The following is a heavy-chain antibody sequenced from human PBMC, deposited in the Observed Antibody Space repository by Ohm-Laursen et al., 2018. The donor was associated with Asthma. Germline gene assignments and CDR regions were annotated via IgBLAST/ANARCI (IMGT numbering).Heavy chain of an antibody. V-gene: IGHV3-21*01. CDR2: ISTASTFI. D-gene: IGHD1-26*01. Sequence: SLRLSCAASRYTFSRYSIHWVRQIPGKGLEWVASISTASTFIYYADSVRGRFTTSRDNAKNSVYLQMNSLRAEDTALYYCARIGPEWELPGREYSLHHWGQGTQVTVSS. CDR1: RYTFSRYS. CDR3: ARIGPEWELPGREYSLHH. J-gene: IGHJ1*01.